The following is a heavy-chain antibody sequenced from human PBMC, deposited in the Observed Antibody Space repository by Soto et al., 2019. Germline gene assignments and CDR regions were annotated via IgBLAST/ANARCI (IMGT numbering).Heavy chain of an antibody. V-gene: IGHV4-4*02. D-gene: IGHD2-2*01. J-gene: IGHJ6*02. CDR1: GGSISSSNW. CDR3: ARVVGGYYYGMDV. CDR2: IYHSGST. Sequence: QVQLQESGPGLVKPSGTLSLTCAVSGGSISSSNWWSWVRQPPGKGLEWIGEIYHSGSTNYNPSLKIRGTISVDKSKNQFSLKLSSVTAADTAVYYCARVVGGYYYGMDVWGQGTTVTVSS.